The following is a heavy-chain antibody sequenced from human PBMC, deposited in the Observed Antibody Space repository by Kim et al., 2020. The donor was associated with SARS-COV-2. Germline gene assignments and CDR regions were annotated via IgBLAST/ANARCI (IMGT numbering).Heavy chain of an antibody. CDR1: GFTVSSNY. D-gene: IGHD3-10*01. V-gene: IGHV3-53*01. J-gene: IGHJ4*02. CDR2: IYSGGST. Sequence: GGSLRLSCAASGFTVSSNYMSWVRQAPGKGLEWVSVIYSGGSTYYADSVKGRFTISRDNSKNTLYLQMNSLRAEDTAVYYCAIGLLLWFGELSYFDYWGQGTLVTVSS. CDR3: AIGLLLWFGELSYFDY.